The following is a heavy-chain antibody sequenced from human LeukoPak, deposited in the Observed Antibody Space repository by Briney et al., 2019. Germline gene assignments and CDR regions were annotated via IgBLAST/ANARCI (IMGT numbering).Heavy chain of an antibody. CDR3: AREQWLALDY. Sequence: QPGGYLRLSCAASGFTFSSYAIHWVRQAPGKGLEWVAFMSSDGTNKYYADSVKGRFTISRDISKNTLYLQMSSLRAEDTAVYYCAREQWLALDYWGQGTLVTVSS. CDR2: MSSDGTNK. V-gene: IGHV3-30*04. J-gene: IGHJ4*02. D-gene: IGHD6-19*01. CDR1: GFTFSSYA.